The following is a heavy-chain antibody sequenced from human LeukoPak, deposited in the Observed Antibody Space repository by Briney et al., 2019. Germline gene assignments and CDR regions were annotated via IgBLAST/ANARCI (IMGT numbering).Heavy chain of an antibody. D-gene: IGHD1-26*01. CDR3: ARDRLSAAGGWDLVFDY. CDR2: ISAYNGNT. CDR1: GYTFPTYG. Sequence: ASVRVSYTASGYTFPTYGIRWGRQAPGQGLEWMGWISAYNGNTDYAQKLQGRVTMTTDTSTSTAYVELRSLRSDDTAVYYCARDRLSAAGGWDLVFDYWGQGTLVTVSS. J-gene: IGHJ4*02. V-gene: IGHV1-18*01.